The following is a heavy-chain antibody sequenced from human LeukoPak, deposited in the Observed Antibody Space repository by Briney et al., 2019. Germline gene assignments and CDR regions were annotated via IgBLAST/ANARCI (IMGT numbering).Heavy chain of an antibody. J-gene: IGHJ4*02. V-gene: IGHV1-69*05. CDR1: GGTFSSYA. CDR2: IIPIFGTA. Sequence: ASVKVSCKASGGTFSSYAISWVRQAPGQGLEWMGGIIPIFGTANYAQKFQGRVTITTDESTSTAYMELSSLRSEDTAVYYCARYHPTTYYYDSSGYWNWGQGTLVTVSS. CDR3: ARYHPTTYYYDSSGYWN. D-gene: IGHD3-22*01.